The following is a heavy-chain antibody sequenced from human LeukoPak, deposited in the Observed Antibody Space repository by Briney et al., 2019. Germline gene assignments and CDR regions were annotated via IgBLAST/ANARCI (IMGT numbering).Heavy chain of an antibody. CDR3: AKDLDGSGMYGGLDY. V-gene: IGHV3-23*01. CDR1: GFTFISFA. J-gene: IGHJ4*02. Sequence: GGTLRLSCAASGFTFISFAMSWVRQAPGKGLEWVSTISRTGVATYYANSVKGRFTISRDNSKNTVYLQMNSLRAEDTAVYYCAKDLDGSGMYGGLDYWGQGILVTVSS. D-gene: IGHD6-19*01. CDR2: ISRTGVAT.